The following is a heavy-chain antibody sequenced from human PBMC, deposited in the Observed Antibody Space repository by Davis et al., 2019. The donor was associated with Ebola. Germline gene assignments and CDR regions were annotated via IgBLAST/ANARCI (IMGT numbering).Heavy chain of an antibody. D-gene: IGHD6-19*01. J-gene: IGHJ5*02. Sequence: MPSETLSLTCTVSGGSISSGDYYWSWIRQPPGKGLEWIGYIYYSGSTNYNPSLKSRVTISVDTSKNQFSLKLSSVTAADTAVYYCARHGVAVAGTFLVWFDPWGQGTLVTVSS. CDR1: GGSISSGDYY. V-gene: IGHV4-30-4*01. CDR2: IYYSGST. CDR3: ARHGVAVAGTFLVWFDP.